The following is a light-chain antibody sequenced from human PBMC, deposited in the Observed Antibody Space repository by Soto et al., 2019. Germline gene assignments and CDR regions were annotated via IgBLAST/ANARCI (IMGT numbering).Light chain of an antibody. V-gene: IGKV3-20*01. CDR1: QSVSRTY. J-gene: IGKJ1*01. Sequence: EIVLTQSPGTLSLSPWERATLSCMASQSVSRTYLAWYKQKPGQAPRLLIYDASNRATGFPDRFSGSGSGTDFTLTISRLEPEDFAVYYCQQYGTSPPTFGQGTKVDIK. CDR2: DAS. CDR3: QQYGTSPPT.